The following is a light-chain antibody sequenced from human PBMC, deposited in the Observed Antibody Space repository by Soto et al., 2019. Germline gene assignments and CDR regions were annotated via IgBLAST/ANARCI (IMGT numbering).Light chain of an antibody. CDR3: CSYGGSRAV. J-gene: IGLJ7*01. CDR2: EVS. V-gene: IGLV2-23*02. Sequence: QSALTQPASVSGSHGQSITISCTGTSSDVGSHNLVSWYQQHPGQAPKHRIYEVSTRPLGVSARVSASKSGNTASLPISGRQAEDEADYYCCSYGGSRAVFGGGTQLTV. CDR1: SSDVGSHNL.